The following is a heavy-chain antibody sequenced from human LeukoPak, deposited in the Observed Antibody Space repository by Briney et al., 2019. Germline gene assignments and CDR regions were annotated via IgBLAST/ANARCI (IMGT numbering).Heavy chain of an antibody. CDR1: GFTFSSYA. CDR2: ISGSGGST. Sequence: RGSLRLSCAASGFTFSSYAMSWVRQAPGKGLEWVSAISGSGGSTYYVDSVKGRFTISRDNSKNTLYLQMNSLRAEDTAVYYCAKDRRYSSSWYAEYFQHWGQGTLVTVSS. J-gene: IGHJ1*01. V-gene: IGHV3-23*01. D-gene: IGHD6-13*01. CDR3: AKDRRYSSSWYAEYFQH.